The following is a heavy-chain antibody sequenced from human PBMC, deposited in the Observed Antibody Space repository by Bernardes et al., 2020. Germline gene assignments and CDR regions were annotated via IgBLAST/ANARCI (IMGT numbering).Heavy chain of an antibody. J-gene: IGHJ4*02. CDR2: MNANDGNA. CDR3: TRGGDIAAGGRKEIDF. V-gene: IGHV1-8*01. Sequence: ASVKVSCKASGYPFTSYDINWVRQATGQGLEWMGYMNANDGNAGYAQKFQGRVTMTRDTSISTAYMGLSSLTSEDTAVYYCTRGGDIAAGGRKEIDFWGQGTLVTVSS. CDR1: GYPFTSYD. D-gene: IGHD6-13*01.